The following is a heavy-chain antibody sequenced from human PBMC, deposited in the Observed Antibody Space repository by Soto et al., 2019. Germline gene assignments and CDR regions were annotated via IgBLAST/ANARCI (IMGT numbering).Heavy chain of an antibody. CDR2: ISYDGSNK. D-gene: IGHD6-19*01. CDR3: AKDLNRRFPVAGTYWFDP. Sequence: GGSLRLSCAASGFTFSSYGMHWVRQAPGKGLEWVAVISYDGSNKYYADSVKGRFTISRDNSKNTLYLQMNSLRAEDTAVYYCAKDLNRRFPVAGTYWFDPWGQGTLVTVSS. J-gene: IGHJ5*02. V-gene: IGHV3-30*18. CDR1: GFTFSSYG.